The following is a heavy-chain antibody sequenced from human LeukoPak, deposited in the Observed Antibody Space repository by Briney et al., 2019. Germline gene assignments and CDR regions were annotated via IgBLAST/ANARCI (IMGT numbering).Heavy chain of an antibody. V-gene: IGHV3-23*01. CDR1: GFTFSSYA. CDR2: LSAGGGNT. Sequence: PGGSLRLSCAASGFTFSSYAMSWVRQAPGKGLEWVSTLSAGGGNTYYADSVKGRFTISRDNSKNTLYLQMNSLRAEDTAVYYCATHSSGYYSIDYWGQGTLVTVSS. CDR3: ATHSSGYYSIDY. J-gene: IGHJ4*02. D-gene: IGHD3-22*01.